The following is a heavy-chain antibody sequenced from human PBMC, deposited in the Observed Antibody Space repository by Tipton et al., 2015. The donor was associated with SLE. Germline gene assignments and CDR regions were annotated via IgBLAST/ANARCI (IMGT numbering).Heavy chain of an antibody. CDR3: ARGGLGYGMDV. CDR1: GASISSSSYY. Sequence: LRLSCTVSGASISSSSYYWGWTRQPPGKGLEWIGSIYYSGSTYYNPSLKSRVTISVDTSKNRFSLKLSSVTVADTAVYYCARGGLGYGMDVWGQRTAVTVSS. D-gene: IGHD3-16*01. V-gene: IGHV4-39*07. J-gene: IGHJ6*02. CDR2: IYYSGST.